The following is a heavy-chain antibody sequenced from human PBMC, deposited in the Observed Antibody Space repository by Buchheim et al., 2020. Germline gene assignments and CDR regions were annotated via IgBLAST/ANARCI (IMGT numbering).Heavy chain of an antibody. V-gene: IGHV3-7*01. D-gene: IGHD3-10*01. Sequence: EVQLVESGGGLVQPGGSLRLSCAASGFTFSDFWMNWVRQAPGKGLEWVANIKQDGSEKYYVDSVKGRFTISRDNAKNSLYLQMNSLRAEDTAVYYCARDLYGSGLTNWFDPWGQGTL. J-gene: IGHJ5*02. CDR3: ARDLYGSGLTNWFDP. CDR1: GFTFSDFW. CDR2: IKQDGSEK.